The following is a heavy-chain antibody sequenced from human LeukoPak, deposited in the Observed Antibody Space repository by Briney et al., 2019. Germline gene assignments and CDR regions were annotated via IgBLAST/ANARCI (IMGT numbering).Heavy chain of an antibody. V-gene: IGHV4-30-4*01. J-gene: IGHJ4*02. D-gene: IGHD5-24*01. CDR2: IYYSRST. CDR3: ARDGYNSGYFDY. CDR1: GASISSGGYY. Sequence: SQTLSLTCTVSGASISSGGYYWDWIRQPPGKGLEWIEYIYYSRSTSYSPSLKSRLTISVDTSKNQFSLKLSSVTAAHTAVYYCARDGYNSGYFDYWGQGTLVTVSS.